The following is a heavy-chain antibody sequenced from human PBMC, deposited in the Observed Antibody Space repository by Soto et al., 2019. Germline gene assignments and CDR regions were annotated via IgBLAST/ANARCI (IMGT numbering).Heavy chain of an antibody. V-gene: IGHV3-7*03. CDR3: ARDLGHYYDSSGYYYG. CDR2: IKQDGSEK. J-gene: IGHJ4*02. D-gene: IGHD3-22*01. Sequence: GGSLRLSCAASGFTFSSYWMSWVRQAPGKGLEWVANIKQDGSEKYYVDSVKGRFTISRDNAKNSLYLQMNSLRAEDTAVYYCARDLGHYYDSSGYYYGWGQGTLVTVSS. CDR1: GFTFSSYW.